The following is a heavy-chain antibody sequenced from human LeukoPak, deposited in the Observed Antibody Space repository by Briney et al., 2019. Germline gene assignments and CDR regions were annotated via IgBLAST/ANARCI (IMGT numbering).Heavy chain of an antibody. V-gene: IGHV3-33*06. CDR2: IWFDGSNK. J-gene: IGHJ4*02. D-gene: IGHD3-10*01. Sequence: PGGSLRLSCAASGFTFSSYGMHWVRQAPGKGLEWVAVIWFDGSNKYYADSVKGRFTISRDYSKDTVYLQMNSLRAEDTAVYYCAKDKGGSENYYYGSGSYDYWGRGTLVTVSS. CDR1: GFTFSSYG. CDR3: AKDKGGSENYYYGSGSYDY.